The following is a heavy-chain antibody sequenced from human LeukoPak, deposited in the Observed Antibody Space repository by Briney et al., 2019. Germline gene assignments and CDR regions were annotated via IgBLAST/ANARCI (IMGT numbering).Heavy chain of an antibody. D-gene: IGHD3-22*01. J-gene: IGHJ4*02. V-gene: IGHV3-30*02. Sequence: HPGGSLRLSCAASGFTFNNYGMHWVRQAPGKGLEWVAFIRYNGNNQYYADSVKGRFTISRDNSKNTLYLQMNSLKGDDTAVYYCTRQGIDSSGYYRFDYWGQGTLVTVSS. CDR3: TRQGIDSSGYYRFDY. CDR1: GFTFNNYG. CDR2: IRYNGNNQ.